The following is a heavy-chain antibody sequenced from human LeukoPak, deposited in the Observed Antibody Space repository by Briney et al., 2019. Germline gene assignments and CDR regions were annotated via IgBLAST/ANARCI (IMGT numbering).Heavy chain of an antibody. CDR2: IYPADSDT. J-gene: IGHJ4*02. CDR3: ARGDATMVPGYFDY. D-gene: IGHD3-10*01. V-gene: IGHV5-51*01. Sequence: GASLKISCKGSGSMFTHYWIAWVRQMPGKGLEWMGIIYPADSDTRYSPSFQGQVTTSADKSISTAYLQWSSLKASDTAMYYCARGDATMVPGYFDYWGQGTLVTVSS. CDR1: GSMFTHYW.